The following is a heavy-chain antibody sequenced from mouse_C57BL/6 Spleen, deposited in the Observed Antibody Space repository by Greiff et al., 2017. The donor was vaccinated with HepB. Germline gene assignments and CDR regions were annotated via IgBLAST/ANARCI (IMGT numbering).Heavy chain of an antibody. CDR2: IHPNSGST. V-gene: IGHV1-64*01. CDR1: GYTFTSYW. CDR3: ARSDYDYDEVFAY. D-gene: IGHD2-4*01. J-gene: IGHJ3*01. Sequence: QVQLQQPGAELVKPGASVKLSCKASGYTFTSYWMHWVKQRPGQGLEWIGMIHPNSGSTNYNEKFKSKATLTVDKSSSTAYMQLSSLTSEDSAVYYCARSDYDYDEVFAYWGQGTLVTVSA.